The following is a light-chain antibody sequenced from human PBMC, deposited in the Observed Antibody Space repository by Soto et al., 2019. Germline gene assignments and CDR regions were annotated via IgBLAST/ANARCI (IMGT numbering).Light chain of an antibody. V-gene: IGLV2-11*01. CDR3: SSCTTSSTLYV. J-gene: IGLJ1*01. Sequence: QSVLTQPRSVSGSPGQSVAISCTGTTSDVGGYDYVSWHQQHPGKAPELIIFDVSKRPSGVPDRFSGSKSGNTASLTISGLQAEDEADYYCSSCTTSSTLYVFGTGTKVTVL. CDR1: TSDVGGYDY. CDR2: DVS.